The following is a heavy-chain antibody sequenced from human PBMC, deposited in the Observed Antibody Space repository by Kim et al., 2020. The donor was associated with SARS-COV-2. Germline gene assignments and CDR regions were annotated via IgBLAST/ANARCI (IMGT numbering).Heavy chain of an antibody. Sequence: ASVKVSCKASGYTFTSYGISWVRHAPGQGLEWMGWISAYNGNTNYAQKPQGRVTMTTDTSTSTAYMELRSLRSDDTAVYYCARDQMAGPFDYWGQGTLVTVSS. J-gene: IGHJ4*02. V-gene: IGHV1-18*01. D-gene: IGHD6-19*01. CDR1: GYTFTSYG. CDR2: ISAYNGNT. CDR3: ARDQMAGPFDY.